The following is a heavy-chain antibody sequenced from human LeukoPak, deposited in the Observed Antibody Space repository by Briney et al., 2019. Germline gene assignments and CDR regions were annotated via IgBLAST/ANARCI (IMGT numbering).Heavy chain of an antibody. Sequence: SVRVSSKASGGTFISYAISWVRQAPGQGLEWMGGIIPIFGTANYAQKFQGRVTITADESTSTAYMELSSLRSEDTAVYYCASGRYDILTGADYWGQGTLVTVSS. J-gene: IGHJ4*02. V-gene: IGHV1-69*01. CDR2: IIPIFGTA. CDR1: GGTFISYA. CDR3: ASGRYDILTGADY. D-gene: IGHD3-9*01.